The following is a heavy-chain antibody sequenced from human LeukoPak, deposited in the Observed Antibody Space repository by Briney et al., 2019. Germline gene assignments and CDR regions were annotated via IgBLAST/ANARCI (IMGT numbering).Heavy chain of an antibody. V-gene: IGHV3-48*03. CDR1: GFTFSSYE. J-gene: IGHJ3*02. CDR3: AREGKVDALDI. Sequence: KSGGSLRLSCAASGFTFSSYEMNWVRQAPGKGLEWVSYISSSGSPKYYADSVKGRFTISRDNAKNLLYLQMNSLRAEDTAVYYCAREGKVDALDIWGQGTMVTVSS. CDR2: ISSSGSPK. D-gene: IGHD4-23*01.